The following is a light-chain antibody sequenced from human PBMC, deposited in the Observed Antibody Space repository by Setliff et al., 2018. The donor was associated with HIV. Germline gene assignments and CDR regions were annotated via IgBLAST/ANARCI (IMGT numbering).Light chain of an antibody. V-gene: IGLV2-8*01. Sequence: QSVLTQPPSASGSPGQSVTISCTGTSSDVGGYNYVSWYQQHPGKAPKLMIYEVSKRPSGVPDRFSGCKSGNTASLTVSGLQAEDEADYYCSSYAGSNNVFGTGTKVTVL. CDR1: SSDVGGYNY. CDR2: EVS. CDR3: SSYAGSNNV. J-gene: IGLJ1*01.